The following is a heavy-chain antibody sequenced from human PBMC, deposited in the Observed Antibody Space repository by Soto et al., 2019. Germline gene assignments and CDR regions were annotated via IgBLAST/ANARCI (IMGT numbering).Heavy chain of an antibody. CDR3: AYYGTSYFFGH. V-gene: IGHV2-5*01. Sequence: SGPTLVNPAQTLTLTCTFSGFSLTPAVGVGWIRQPPGKAPEWLALIYRPDDKRYSPSLRTRLTITKDTSKNQVVLTMTNMDPVETGTYYCAYYGTSYFFGHCGQRNLVTVS. D-gene: IGHD3-10*01. CDR2: IYRPDDK. CDR1: GFSLTPAVG. J-gene: IGHJ4*02.